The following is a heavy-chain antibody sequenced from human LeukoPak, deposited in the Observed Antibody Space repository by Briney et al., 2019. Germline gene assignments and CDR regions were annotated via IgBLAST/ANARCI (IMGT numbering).Heavy chain of an antibody. CDR2: IIPISGTT. CDR3: ARKLRLGGNWFDP. J-gene: IGHJ5*02. V-gene: IGHV1-69*13. CDR1: GGTFPGFA. D-gene: IGHD1-26*01. Sequence: GAPGKVPGKPFGGTFPGFAFTWVGKPPGQGWEGLGKIIPISGTTNYAQKFQGRVTFTADESTSTAYMELSSLRSEDTALYYCARKLRLGGNWFDPWGQGTLVTVSS.